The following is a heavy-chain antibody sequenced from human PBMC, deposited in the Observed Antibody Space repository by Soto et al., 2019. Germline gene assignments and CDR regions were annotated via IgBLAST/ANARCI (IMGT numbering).Heavy chain of an antibody. CDR3: ARDLSDAAIVVVPAASNV. Sequence: GGSLRLSCSASGLTFSSYSVNWVRQAPGKGLEWVSSISSSSSYIYYADSVKGRFTISRDNAKNSLYLQMNSLRAEDTAVYYCARDLSDAAIVVVPAASNVWGKGTTVTVSS. J-gene: IGHJ6*04. V-gene: IGHV3-21*01. D-gene: IGHD2-2*01. CDR2: ISSSSSYI. CDR1: GLTFSSYS.